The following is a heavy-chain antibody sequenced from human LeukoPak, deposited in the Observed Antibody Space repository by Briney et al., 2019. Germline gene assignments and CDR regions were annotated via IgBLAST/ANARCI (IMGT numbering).Heavy chain of an antibody. J-gene: IGHJ4*02. D-gene: IGHD5-18*01. Sequence: SETLSLTCTASGYSISSGYYWGWIRQPPGKGLEWIGSFYHRGTTSYNPSLKSRVTISIDTSKNQFSLKLSSVTAADTAVYYCARVFTAMYYYFDYWGQGTLVTVSS. V-gene: IGHV4-38-2*02. CDR3: ARVFTAMYYYFDY. CDR1: GYSISSGYY. CDR2: FYHRGTT.